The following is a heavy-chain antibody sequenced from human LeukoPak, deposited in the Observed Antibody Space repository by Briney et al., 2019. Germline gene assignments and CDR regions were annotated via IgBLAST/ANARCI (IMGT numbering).Heavy chain of an antibody. CDR3: ARAKAAAAPFDC. J-gene: IGHJ4*02. CDR2: VFASGST. V-gene: IGHV4-4*07. CDR1: GVSISSYY. Sequence: PLETLSLTCNVSGVSISSYYWNWIRQPAGKGLEWIGRVFASGSTNNNPSLKSRVTMSLNTSKNQFSLKLSSVTAADTAVYYCARAKAAAAPFDCWGQGTLVTVSS. D-gene: IGHD6-13*01.